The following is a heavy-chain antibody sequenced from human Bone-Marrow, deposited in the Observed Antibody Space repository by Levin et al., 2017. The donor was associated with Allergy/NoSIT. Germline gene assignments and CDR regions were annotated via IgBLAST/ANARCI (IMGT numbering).Heavy chain of an antibody. D-gene: IGHD1-26*01. Sequence: SCAASGFTFNNYAMSWVRQAPGKGLEWVSGISSNGGSTYYADFVKGRFTISRDNSKNTLYLQVNSLRAEDTAVYYCAKVPGVYSGSHYFDYWGQGTLVIVSS. J-gene: IGHJ4*02. CDR2: ISSNGGST. CDR3: AKVPGVYSGSHYFDY. CDR1: GFTFNNYA. V-gene: IGHV3-23*01.